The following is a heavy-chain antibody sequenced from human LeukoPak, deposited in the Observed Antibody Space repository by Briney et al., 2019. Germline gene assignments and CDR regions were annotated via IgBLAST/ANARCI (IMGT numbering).Heavy chain of an antibody. CDR1: GYTFTSYA. J-gene: IGHJ1*01. D-gene: IGHD6-19*01. CDR2: INAGNGNT. CDR3: TRGGPVAGTHKYFQH. Sequence: ASVKVSCKASGYTFTSYAMHWVRQAPGQRLEWMGWINAGNGNTKYSQKFQGRVTLTRNTSISTAYMEVNSLRSEDTAVYHCTRGGPVAGTHKYFQHWGQGTLVTVSS. V-gene: IGHV1-3*01.